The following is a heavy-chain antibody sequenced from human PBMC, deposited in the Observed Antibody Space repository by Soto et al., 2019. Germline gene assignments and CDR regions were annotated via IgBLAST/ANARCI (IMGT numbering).Heavy chain of an antibody. CDR3: AKPAYIMGATAGFHY. D-gene: IGHD1-26*01. CDR1: GFTFSTYG. J-gene: IGHJ4*02. Sequence: PGGSLRLSCAASGFTFSTYGMHWVRQAPGKGLEWVAVISNDGSNKYYADSVKGRFAISRDNSKHTLFLQMNSLRAEDTAVYFCAKPAYIMGATAGFHYWGQGSLVTVSS. V-gene: IGHV3-30*18. CDR2: ISNDGSNK.